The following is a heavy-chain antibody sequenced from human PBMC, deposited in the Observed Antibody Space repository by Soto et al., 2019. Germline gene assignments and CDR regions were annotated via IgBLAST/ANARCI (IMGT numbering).Heavy chain of an antibody. D-gene: IGHD1-26*01. Sequence: PGGSLRLSCAASGFTFSGYSMNWVRQAPGKGLEWVSSISSSSSYIYYADSVKGRFTISRDNAKNSLYLQMNSLRAEDTAVYYCARAPYSGSYRDYYYGMDVWGQGTTVTVS. CDR2: ISSSSSYI. CDR1: GFTFSGYS. J-gene: IGHJ6*02. V-gene: IGHV3-21*01. CDR3: ARAPYSGSYRDYYYGMDV.